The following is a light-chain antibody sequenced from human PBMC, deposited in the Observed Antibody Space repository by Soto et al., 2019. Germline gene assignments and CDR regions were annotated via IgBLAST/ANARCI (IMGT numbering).Light chain of an antibody. J-gene: IGKJ1*01. CDR2: DAS. V-gene: IGKV3D-11*02. CDR1: QSLNSN. Sequence: EIVMTQSPATLSVSPWERATLSCRASQSLNSNLAWYQQKPGQAPRLLIYDASNRATGIPARFSGSGSGTDFTLTISSLEPEDFAVYYCQQRSNWQTFGQGTKVDIK. CDR3: QQRSNWQT.